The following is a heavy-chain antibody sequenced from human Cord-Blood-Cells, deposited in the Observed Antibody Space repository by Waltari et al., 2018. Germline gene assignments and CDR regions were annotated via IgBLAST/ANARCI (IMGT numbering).Heavy chain of an antibody. CDR3: AREGANWGLFDY. CDR1: GFTFSSYW. V-gene: IGHV3-7*01. CDR2: IKQDGSEK. D-gene: IGHD7-27*01. J-gene: IGHJ4*02. Sequence: EVQLVESGGGLVQPGGSLRLSCAASGFTFSSYWVGWVRQAPGRGLEWVANIKQDGSEKYYVDSVKGRFTIARDNAKNSLYLQMNSLRAEDTAVYYCAREGANWGLFDYWGQGTLVTVSS.